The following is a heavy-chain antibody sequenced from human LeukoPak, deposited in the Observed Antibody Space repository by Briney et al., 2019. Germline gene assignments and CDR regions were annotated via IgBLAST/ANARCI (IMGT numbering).Heavy chain of an antibody. D-gene: IGHD1-26*01. J-gene: IGHJ3*02. V-gene: IGHV1-18*01. CDR2: ISAYNGNT. Sequence: ASVKVSCKASGYTFTSYGISWVRQAPGQGLEWMGWISAYNGNTNYAQKLQGRVTMTTDTSTGTAYMELRSLRSDDTAVYYCARSKEVEWELLDAFDIWGQGTMVTVSS. CDR3: ARSKEVEWELLDAFDI. CDR1: GYTFTSYG.